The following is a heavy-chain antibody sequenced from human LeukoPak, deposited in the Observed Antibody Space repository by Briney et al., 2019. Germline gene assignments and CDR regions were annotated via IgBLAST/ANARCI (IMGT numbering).Heavy chain of an antibody. CDR1: GFTFRDSA. J-gene: IGHJ3*01. CDR3: ARDIEIST. V-gene: IGHV3-23*01. Sequence: GGPLRLSCAASGFTFRDSAMTWVRQAPGKGLEWVSLISFSGDNTYYKDSVKGRFTVSRDNSKDPLYLQMNSLRAEDTAIYHCARDIEISTCGLGKMVTVSP. CDR2: ISFSGDNT. D-gene: IGHD1-26*01.